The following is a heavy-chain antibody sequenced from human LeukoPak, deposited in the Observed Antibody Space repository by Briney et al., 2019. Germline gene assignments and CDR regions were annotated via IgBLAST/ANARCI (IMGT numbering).Heavy chain of an antibody. CDR3: ARVRSSWYYFDY. D-gene: IGHD6-13*01. Sequence: GGSLRLSCAASGFTFSSYSMNWVRQTPGKGLEWVSSISSSSSYIYYADSVKGRFTISRDNAKNSLYLQMNSLRAEDTAVYYCARVRSSWYYFDYWGQGTLVTVSS. J-gene: IGHJ4*02. CDR1: GFTFSSYS. V-gene: IGHV3-21*01. CDR2: ISSSSSYI.